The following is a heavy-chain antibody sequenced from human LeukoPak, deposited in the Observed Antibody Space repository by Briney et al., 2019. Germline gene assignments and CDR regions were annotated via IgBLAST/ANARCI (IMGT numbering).Heavy chain of an antibody. CDR3: ARGEYCSSTSCLYAFDI. V-gene: IGHV4-31*03. CDR2: IYYSGST. J-gene: IGHJ3*02. Sequence: PSETLSLTCTVSGGSISSGGYHWSRIRQHPGKGLEWIGYIYYSGSTYYNPSLKSRVTISVDTSKNQFSLKLSSVTAADTAVYYCARGEYCSSTSCLYAFDIWGQGTMGTVSS. CDR1: GGSISSGGYH. D-gene: IGHD2-2*01.